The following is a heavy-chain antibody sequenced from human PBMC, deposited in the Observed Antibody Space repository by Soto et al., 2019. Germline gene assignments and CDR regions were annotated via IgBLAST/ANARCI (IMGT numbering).Heavy chain of an antibody. V-gene: IGHV3-74*01. J-gene: IGHJ5*02. CDR1: GFDFSNHW. D-gene: IGHD2-21*02. Sequence: GGSLRLSCAASGFDFSNHWMHWVRQRPAEGLVWVSRITSDGKSKAYAESVKGRFAISRDNAKNTLYLQMNGLTAEDTAVYYCARESGDWPLNWFDPWGQGTLVTVSS. CDR3: ARESGDWPLNWFDP. CDR2: ITSDGKSK.